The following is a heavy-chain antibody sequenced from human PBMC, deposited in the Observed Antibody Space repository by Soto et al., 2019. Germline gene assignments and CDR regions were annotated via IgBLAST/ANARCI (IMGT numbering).Heavy chain of an antibody. Sequence: GGSLRLSCVTYGLTFTDYWMSWVRQAPGKGLEWVANIKQDESEKNYLDSVKGRFTISRDNAKNSLYLQMNSLRAEDTAVYYCANAFLEWLSRKPTWGFDPWGQGTLVTVSS. D-gene: IGHD3-3*02. V-gene: IGHV3-7*03. J-gene: IGHJ5*02. CDR1: GLTFTDYW. CDR3: ANAFLEWLSRKPTWGFDP. CDR2: IKQDESEK.